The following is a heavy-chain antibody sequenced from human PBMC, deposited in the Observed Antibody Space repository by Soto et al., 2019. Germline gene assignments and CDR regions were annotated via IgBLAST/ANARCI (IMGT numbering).Heavy chain of an antibody. CDR1: GYTFTSYA. D-gene: IGHD2-15*01. CDR3: ARDPLGSGGSCYWFDP. V-gene: IGHV1-3*01. Sequence: ASVKVSCKASGYTFTSYAMHWVRQAPGQRLEWMGWINAGNGNTKYSQKFQGRVTITRDTSASTAYMELSSLRSEDTAVYYCARDPLGSGGSCYWFDPWGQGTLVTVS. CDR2: INAGNGNT. J-gene: IGHJ5*02.